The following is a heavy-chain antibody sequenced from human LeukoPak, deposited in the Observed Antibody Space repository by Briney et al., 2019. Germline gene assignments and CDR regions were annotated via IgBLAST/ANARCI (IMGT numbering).Heavy chain of an antibody. CDR1: GGSISSGDPF. CDR2: TSYSGTT. J-gene: IGHJ4*02. Sequence: SQTLSLTCTVSGGSISSGDPFWSWIRQPPGKGLESIAYTSYSGTTYYSPSLKSRLSISVDTSENQFSLKLTSVTAADTAVYYCARGRGYGFGIDYWGQGTLVTVSS. V-gene: IGHV4-30-4*01. D-gene: IGHD5-18*01. CDR3: ARGRGYGFGIDY.